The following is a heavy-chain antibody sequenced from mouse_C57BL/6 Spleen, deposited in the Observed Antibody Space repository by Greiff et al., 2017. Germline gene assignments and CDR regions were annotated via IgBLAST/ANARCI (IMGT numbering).Heavy chain of an antibody. CDR1: GYTFTSYW. D-gene: IGHD2-3*01. V-gene: IGHV1-55*01. J-gene: IGHJ4*01. CDR3: ARGVDGYYASMDD. CDR2: IYPGSGST. Sequence: QVQLQQPGAELVKPGASVKMSCKASGYTFTSYWITWVKQRPGQGLEWIGDIYPGSGSTNYNEKFKSKATLTVDTSSSTAYMQLSSLTSEDSAVYYCARGVDGYYASMDDWGQGTSVTVSS.